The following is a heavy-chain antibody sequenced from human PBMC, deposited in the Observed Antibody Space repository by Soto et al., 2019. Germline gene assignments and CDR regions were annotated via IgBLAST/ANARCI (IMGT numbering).Heavy chain of an antibody. Sequence: ASVKVSCKASGYILSSYNMHWVRQAPGQGLERMGMINPSGGRTSYAQKFHDRVTMTRDTSTNTVYMELSSLRSDDTAVYYCARTYCAADCPRRDFDYWGQGTLVTVSS. CDR3: ARTYCAADCPRRDFDY. CDR2: INPSGGRT. V-gene: IGHV1-46*01. D-gene: IGHD2-21*02. CDR1: GYILSSYN. J-gene: IGHJ4*02.